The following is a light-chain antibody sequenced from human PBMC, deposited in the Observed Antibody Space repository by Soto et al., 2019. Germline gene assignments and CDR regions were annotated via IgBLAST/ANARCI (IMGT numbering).Light chain of an antibody. V-gene: IGLV1-40*01. CDR2: GNS. CDR1: SSNIGAGYD. J-gene: IGLJ2*01. CDR3: QSYDSSLSGNVV. Sequence: QSVLPQPPSVSGAPGQSVTISCTGSSSNIGAGYDVHWYQQLPGTAPKLLVYGNSNRPSGVPDRFSGSKSGTSASLAITGLQAEDEADYYCQSYDSSLSGNVVFGGGTKLTVL.